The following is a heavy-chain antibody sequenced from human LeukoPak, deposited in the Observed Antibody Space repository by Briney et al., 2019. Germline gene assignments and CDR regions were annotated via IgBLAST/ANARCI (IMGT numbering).Heavy chain of an antibody. CDR1: GGSISSYY. J-gene: IGHJ3*02. CDR2: IYYSGST. V-gene: IGHV4-59*01. CDR3: ACDLFDYGDYAALGFAFDI. Sequence: PSETLSLTCTVSGGSISSYYWRWIRQPPGKGLEWIGYIYYSGSTNYNPSLKSRVTISVDTSKNQFSLKLSSVTAAATDVYYYACDLFDYGDYAALGFAFDIWGQGTMVTVSS. D-gene: IGHD4-17*01.